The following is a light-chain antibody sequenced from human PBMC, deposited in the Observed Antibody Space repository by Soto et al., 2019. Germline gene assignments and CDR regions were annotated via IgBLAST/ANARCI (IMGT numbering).Light chain of an antibody. Sequence: EIVMTQSPATLSVSPGERATLSCRASQSVSSHLAWYQQKPGQAPRLLIHDAANRATGIPARFSGSGSGTDFTLTISRLEPEDFAVYYCQQYGSSPPTWTFGQGTKVDIK. J-gene: IGKJ1*01. CDR1: QSVSSH. V-gene: IGKV3-20*01. CDR2: DAA. CDR3: QQYGSSPPTWT.